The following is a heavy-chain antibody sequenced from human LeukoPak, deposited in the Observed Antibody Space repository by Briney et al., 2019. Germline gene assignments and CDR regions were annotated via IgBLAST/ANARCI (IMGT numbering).Heavy chain of an antibody. CDR3: ARDGSSLDY. CDR2: ISYDGSNK. CDR1: GFTFSSYA. D-gene: IGHD6-6*01. V-gene: IGHV3-30*01. Sequence: PGRSLRLSCAASGFTFSSYAMHWVRQAPGKGLEWVAVISYDGSNKYYADSVKGRFTISRDNSKNTLYLQMNSLRAEDTAVYYCARDGSSLDYWGQGTRVTVSS. J-gene: IGHJ4*02.